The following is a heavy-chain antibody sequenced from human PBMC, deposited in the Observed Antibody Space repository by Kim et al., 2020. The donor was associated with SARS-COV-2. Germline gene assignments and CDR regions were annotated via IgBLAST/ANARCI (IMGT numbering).Heavy chain of an antibody. CDR3: ARVGAVALDGYFDI. CDR1: GFIVSSNY. V-gene: IGHV3-53*01. Sequence: GGSLRLSCAGSGFIVSSNYMSWVRQAPGKGLEWVSDIYSDGSTYYPDSVKSRFTVSSDNSENTLYLQMSGLRSDDTAFYYCARVGAVALDGYFDIWGRGTLVTVSP. D-gene: IGHD6-19*01. CDR2: IYSDGST. J-gene: IGHJ2*01.